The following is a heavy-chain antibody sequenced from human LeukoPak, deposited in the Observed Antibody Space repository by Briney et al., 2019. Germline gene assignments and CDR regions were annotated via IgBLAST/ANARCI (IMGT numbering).Heavy chain of an antibody. CDR1: GFTFSNYA. CDR3: ARDYYDSSGNYFDY. Sequence: GGSLRLSCAASGFTFSNYAIRWIRQGPGKGLEWVAVISYDGSNKYYADSVKGRFTISRDNSKNTLYLQMNSLRAEDTAVYYCARDYYDSSGNYFDYWGQGTLVTVSS. D-gene: IGHD3-22*01. J-gene: IGHJ4*02. V-gene: IGHV3-30-3*01. CDR2: ISYDGSNK.